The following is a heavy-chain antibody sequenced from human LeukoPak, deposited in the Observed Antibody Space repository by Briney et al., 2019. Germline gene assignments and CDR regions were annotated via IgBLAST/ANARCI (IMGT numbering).Heavy chain of an antibody. J-gene: IGHJ5*02. D-gene: IGHD3-22*01. CDR3: ARDYYDSSGYYLGDP. Sequence: PGGSLRLSCAASGFSFSDYYMTWIRQAPGKGLEWVSYISSSGTYANYADSVKGRFTISRDNAKNSLYLQMNSLRAEDTAVYYCARDYYDSSGYYLGDPWGQGTLVTVSS. V-gene: IGHV3-11*06. CDR1: GFSFSDYY. CDR2: ISSSGTYA.